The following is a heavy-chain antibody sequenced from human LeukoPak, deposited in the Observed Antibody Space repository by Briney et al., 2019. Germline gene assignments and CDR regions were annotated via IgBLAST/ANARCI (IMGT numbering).Heavy chain of an antibody. Sequence: PGGSLRLSCAASGFTFSSYAMSWVRQAPGKGLEWVSAISGSGGSTYYADSVKGRFTISRDNSKNTLYLQMNSLRAEDTAVYYCARLVGYNSYYFDYWGQGTLVTVSS. D-gene: IGHD5-24*01. CDR1: GFTFSSYA. V-gene: IGHV3-23*01. CDR3: ARLVGYNSYYFDY. J-gene: IGHJ4*02. CDR2: ISGSGGST.